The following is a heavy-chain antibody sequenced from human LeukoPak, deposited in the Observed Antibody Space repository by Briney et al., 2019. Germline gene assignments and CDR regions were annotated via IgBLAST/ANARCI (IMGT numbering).Heavy chain of an antibody. V-gene: IGHV4-59*01. CDR2: IYYSGST. CDR3: ARGRGAVAALDY. D-gene: IGHD6-19*01. CDR1: GGSFSGYY. Sequence: SETLSLTCAAYGGSFSGYYWSWIRQPPGKGLEWIGYIYYSGSTNYNPSLKSRVTISVDTSKNQFSLKLSSVTAADTAVYYCARGRGAVAALDYWGQGTLVTVSS. J-gene: IGHJ4*02.